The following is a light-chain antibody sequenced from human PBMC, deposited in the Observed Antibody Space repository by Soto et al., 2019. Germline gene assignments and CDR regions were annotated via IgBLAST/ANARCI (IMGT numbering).Light chain of an antibody. Sequence: EIVMTQSPATLSVSPGERATLSCRASQSVNSKVAWYHQKPGKAPRLLIYLASTRATGIPARFSGSGSGTEFTLTISSLQSEDFAIYFCQQYNNWPPDRTFGQGTKVEIK. J-gene: IGKJ1*01. CDR2: LAS. V-gene: IGKV3-15*01. CDR1: QSVNSK. CDR3: QQYNNWPPDRT.